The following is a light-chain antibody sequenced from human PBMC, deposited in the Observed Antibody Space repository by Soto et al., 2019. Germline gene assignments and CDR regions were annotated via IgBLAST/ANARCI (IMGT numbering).Light chain of an antibody. J-gene: IGKJ3*01. CDR1: QSVSSSS. CDR2: GAS. CDR3: QHYGSSPFT. Sequence: EIVLTQSPGTLSLSPGERAILSYRASQSVSSSSLAWYQQKPGQAPRLLIYGASSRATGIPDRFSGSGPGTDFALTISRLEPEDFAVYYCQHYGSSPFTFGPGTKVDIK. V-gene: IGKV3-20*01.